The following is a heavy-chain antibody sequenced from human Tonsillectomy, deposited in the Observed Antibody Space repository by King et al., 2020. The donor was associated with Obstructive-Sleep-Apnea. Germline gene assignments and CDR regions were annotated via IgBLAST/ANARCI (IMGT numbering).Heavy chain of an antibody. CDR3: AKPPPMVRGDPSEYFQH. D-gene: IGHD3-10*01. CDR2: ISGSGGST. V-gene: IGHV3-23*04. Sequence: VQLVESGGGLVQPGGSLRLSCAASGFTFSSYAMSWVRQAPGKGLEWVSAISGSGGSTYYADSVKGRFTISRDNSKNTLYLQMNSLRAEDMAVYYCAKPPPMVRGDPSEYFQHWGQGTLVTVSA. J-gene: IGHJ1*01. CDR1: GFTFSSYA.